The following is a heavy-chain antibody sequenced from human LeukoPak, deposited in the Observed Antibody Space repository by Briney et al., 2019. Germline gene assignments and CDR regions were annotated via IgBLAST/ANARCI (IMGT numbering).Heavy chain of an antibody. CDR3: AREPYTTSSDRHEKAFDY. CDR1: GYTFTAHF. V-gene: IGHV1-2*06. D-gene: IGHD6-6*01. Sequence: ASVKVSCKASGYTFTAHFIHWVRQAPGQGLEWMGQINSNNGGEKYAPKFQGRVTVLRDTSINTIYLDLTSLTSDDTAVYYCAREPYTTSSDRHEKAFDYWGQGTLVTASS. CDR2: INSNNGGE. J-gene: IGHJ4*02.